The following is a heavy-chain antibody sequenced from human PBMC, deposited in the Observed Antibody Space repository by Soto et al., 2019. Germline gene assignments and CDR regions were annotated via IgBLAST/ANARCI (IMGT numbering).Heavy chain of an antibody. Sequence: QVQLQESGPGLVKPSQTLSLTCTVSGGSISSGDYYWSWIRQPPGKGLEWIGYIYYSGSTYYNPSLKSRVTISVDSSKNQFSLKLSSVTAADTAVYYCAREQKRYCSGGSCYEGFDSWGQGTLVTVSS. J-gene: IGHJ4*02. V-gene: IGHV4-30-4*01. CDR2: IYYSGST. CDR3: AREQKRYCSGGSCYEGFDS. D-gene: IGHD2-15*01. CDR1: GGSISSGDYY.